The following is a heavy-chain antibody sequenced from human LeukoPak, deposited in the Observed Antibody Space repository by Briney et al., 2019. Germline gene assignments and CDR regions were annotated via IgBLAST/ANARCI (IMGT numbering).Heavy chain of an antibody. V-gene: IGHV4-4*07. D-gene: IGHD6-19*01. Sequence: SETLSLTCTVSGGSISSYYWSWIRQPAGKGLEWIGRIYTSGSTNYNPSLKSRVTMSVDTSKNQLSLKQNSVTAADTAVYYCARSLSSGWFPFDYWGQGTLVTVSS. CDR3: ARSLSSGWFPFDY. CDR1: GGSISSYY. J-gene: IGHJ4*02. CDR2: IYTSGST.